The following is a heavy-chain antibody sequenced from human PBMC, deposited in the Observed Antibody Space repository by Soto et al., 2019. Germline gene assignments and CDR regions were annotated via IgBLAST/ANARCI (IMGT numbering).Heavy chain of an antibody. CDR1: GGSFSCYY. CDR2: INHSGST. CDR3: ARKGDIVVVVAARPRNWFDP. D-gene: IGHD2-15*01. J-gene: IGHJ5*02. V-gene: IGHV4-34*01. Sequence: SETLSLTCAVDGGSFSCYYWSWIRQPPGKGLEWIGEINHSGSTNYNPSLKSRVTISVDTSKNQFSLKLSSVTAADTAVYYCARKGDIVVVVAARPRNWFDPWGQGTLVTVSS.